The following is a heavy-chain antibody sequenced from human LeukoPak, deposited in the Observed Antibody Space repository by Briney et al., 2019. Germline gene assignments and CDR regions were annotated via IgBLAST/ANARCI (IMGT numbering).Heavy chain of an antibody. CDR1: VFTFSSYW. V-gene: IGHV3-74*01. J-gene: IGHJ4*02. CDR3: ASSDYTMSFDY. Sequence: TGRSLRLSCAASVFTFSSYWMHWVRQAPRKGLLCVSRINSDGSSTSYADSVKGRFTISRDNAKNTLYLQTKGVRAEDRAVYYCASSDYTMSFDYWGQGTLVTVSS. CDR2: INSDGSST. D-gene: IGHD4-11*01.